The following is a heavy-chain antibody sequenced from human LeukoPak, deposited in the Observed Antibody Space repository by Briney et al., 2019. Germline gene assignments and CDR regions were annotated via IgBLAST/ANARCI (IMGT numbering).Heavy chain of an antibody. D-gene: IGHD4-17*01. CDR3: ARDLADYGDLVFDY. J-gene: IGHJ4*02. CDR2: MNPNSGNT. V-gene: IGHV1-8*01. Sequence: ASVKVSCKASGYTFTSYDINWVRQATGQGLEWMGWMNPNSGNTGYAQKFQGRVTMTTDTSTSTAYMELRSLRSDDTAVYYCARDLADYGDLVFDYWGQGTLVTVSS. CDR1: GYTFTSYD.